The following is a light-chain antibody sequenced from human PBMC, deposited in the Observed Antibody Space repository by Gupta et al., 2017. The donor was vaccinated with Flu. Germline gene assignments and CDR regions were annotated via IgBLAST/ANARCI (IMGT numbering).Light chain of an antibody. CDR3: QSADITGASRV. V-gene: IGLV3-25*02. Sequence: YQLTQPPAMSVSPGQTATITCSGAALSKQYVYWYRQRPGQAPVLLIFKDTERASGIPDRMSGSSSGTRVTLTVRGVQTEDEADYYCQSADITGASRVFGGGT. CDR1: ALSKQY. J-gene: IGLJ3*02. CDR2: KDT.